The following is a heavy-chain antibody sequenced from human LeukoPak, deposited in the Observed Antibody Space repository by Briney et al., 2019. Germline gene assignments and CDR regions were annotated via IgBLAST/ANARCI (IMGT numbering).Heavy chain of an antibody. CDR2: ISGSGGST. J-gene: IGHJ6*02. V-gene: IGHV3-23*01. CDR3: AKDIVVGPRLTYYYYGMDV. D-gene: IGHD2-15*01. Sequence: GGSLRLSCAASGFTFSSYAMSWVRQAPGKGLEWVSGISGSGGSTYYADSGKGRFTISRANSKNTLYLQMNSLRAEHTAVYYCAKDIVVGPRLTYYYYGMDVWGQGTTVTVSS. CDR1: GFTFSSYA.